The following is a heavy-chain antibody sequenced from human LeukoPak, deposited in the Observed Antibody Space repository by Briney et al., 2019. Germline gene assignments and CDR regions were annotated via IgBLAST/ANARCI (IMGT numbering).Heavy chain of an antibody. Sequence: SETLSLTCTVSGGSISSSSYYWGWIRQPPGKGLEWIGEIYHSGSTNYNPSLKSRVTISVDKSKNQFSLKLSSVTAADTAVYYCARSGITMVRGVISRFDYWGQGTLVTVSS. CDR1: GGSISSSSYY. V-gene: IGHV4-39*07. J-gene: IGHJ4*02. CDR2: IYHSGST. CDR3: ARSGITMVRGVISRFDY. D-gene: IGHD3-10*01.